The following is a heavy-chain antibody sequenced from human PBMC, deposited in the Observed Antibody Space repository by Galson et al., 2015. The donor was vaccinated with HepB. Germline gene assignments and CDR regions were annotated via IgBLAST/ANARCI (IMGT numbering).Heavy chain of an antibody. V-gene: IGHV6-1*01. CDR1: GDSVSANSVS. CDR3: ARASISSDIDY. J-gene: IGHJ4*02. D-gene: IGHD6-6*01. Sequence: CAISGDSVSANSVSWNWIRQSPSRGLEWLGRTYYRSKWYNDYAVSVKSRITINPDTSKNQFSLQLNSATPEDTAVYYCARASISSDIDYWGQGTLVTVSS. CDR2: TYYRSKWYN.